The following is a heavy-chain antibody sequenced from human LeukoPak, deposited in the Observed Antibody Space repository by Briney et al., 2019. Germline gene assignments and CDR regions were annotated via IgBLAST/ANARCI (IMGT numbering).Heavy chain of an antibody. Sequence: KASETLSLTCTVSGGSISSYYWSWIRQPPGKGLEWIGYIYCSGSTNYNPSLKSRVTISVDTSKNQFSLRLSSVTAADTAVYYCARDLPGQYGFDIWGQGTMVTVSS. V-gene: IGHV4-59*12. CDR3: ARDLPGQYGFDI. D-gene: IGHD1-14*01. CDR1: GGSISSYY. CDR2: IYCSGST. J-gene: IGHJ3*02.